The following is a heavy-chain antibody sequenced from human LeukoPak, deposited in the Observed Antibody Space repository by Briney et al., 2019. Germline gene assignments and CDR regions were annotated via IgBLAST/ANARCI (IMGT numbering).Heavy chain of an antibody. D-gene: IGHD3-3*01. CDR1: GSTFTNYG. CDR2: ISAYNDNT. CDR3: ARFSPPIYYDFWSGYAY. V-gene: IGHV1-18*01. Sequence: ASVKVSCKASGSTFTNYGITWVRQAPGQGLECMGWISAYNDNTNYAQKFQGRVTMTTDTSTSTAYMELRSLRSDDTAVYYCARFSPPIYYDFWSGYAYWGQGTLVTVSS. J-gene: IGHJ4*02.